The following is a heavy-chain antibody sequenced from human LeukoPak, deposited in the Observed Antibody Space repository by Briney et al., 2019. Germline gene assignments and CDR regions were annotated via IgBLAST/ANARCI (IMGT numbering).Heavy chain of an antibody. J-gene: IGHJ4*02. CDR3: ARDRESYSSGWYYFDY. CDR2: ISSGSSTR. CDR1: GFTVSSYY. V-gene: IGHV3-48*04. Sequence: GGSLRLSCAASGFTVSSYYMNWVRQAPGKGLEWVSYISSGSSTRYYADSVKGRFTTSRDNAKNSLYLQMNSLRAEDTAVYYCARDRESYSSGWYYFDYWGQGTLVTVSS. D-gene: IGHD6-19*01.